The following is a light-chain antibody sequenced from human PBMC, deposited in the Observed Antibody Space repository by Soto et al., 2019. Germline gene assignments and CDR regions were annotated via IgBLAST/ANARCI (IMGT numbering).Light chain of an antibody. V-gene: IGKV3-11*01. CDR3: QQRSDWAFT. Sequence: IVLTQSPATLSLSPGERATLSCRASQSISDYLGWYQQKPGQAPRLLIYDASNRATGIPDRFSGSVSGTDFTLTISSLEPEDFAVYYCQQRSDWAFTFGPGTKVDIK. CDR2: DAS. J-gene: IGKJ3*01. CDR1: QSISDY.